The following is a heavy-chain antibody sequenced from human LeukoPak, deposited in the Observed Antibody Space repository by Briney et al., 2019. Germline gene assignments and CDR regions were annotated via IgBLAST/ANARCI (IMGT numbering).Heavy chain of an antibody. Sequence: QAGGSLRLSCAASGFTFSSYAMSWVRQAPGKGLEWVSAISGSGGSTYYADSVKGRFTISRDNSKNTLYLQMNSLRAEDTAVYYCAKGSVYGDYERDYYYYMDVWGKGTTVTVSS. CDR1: GFTFSSYA. V-gene: IGHV3-23*01. D-gene: IGHD4-17*01. CDR2: ISGSGGST. CDR3: AKGSVYGDYERDYYYYMDV. J-gene: IGHJ6*03.